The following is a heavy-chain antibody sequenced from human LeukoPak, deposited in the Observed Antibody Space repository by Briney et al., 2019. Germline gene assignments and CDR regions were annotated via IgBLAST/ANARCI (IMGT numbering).Heavy chain of an antibody. D-gene: IGHD4-23*01. J-gene: IGHJ1*01. V-gene: IGHV3-74*01. CDR3: YGGNAEH. CDR2: INSDGSYT. CDR1: GFTFSNYW. Sequence: PGGSLRLSCAVSGFTFSNYWMHWVRQAPGKGLVWVSRINSDGSYTTYADSVKGRFTISRDNSKNTMYLQMNSLRAEDTAVYHCYGGNAEHWGQGTLVTVSS.